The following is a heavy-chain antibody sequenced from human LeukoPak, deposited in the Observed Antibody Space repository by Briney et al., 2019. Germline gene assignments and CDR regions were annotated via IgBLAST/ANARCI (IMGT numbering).Heavy chain of an antibody. CDR2: ISTSGST. CDR1: GDSISGFY. CDR3: ARGLPSYGDYVDYYFYMDV. J-gene: IGHJ6*03. Sequence: PSETLSLTCTVSGDSISGFYWSWIRQPAGKGLQWIGRISTSGSTNYNPSLKSRVTMSVDRSTNEFSLTVRSVTAADTALYYCARGLPSYGDYVDYYFYMDVWGKETTVTVSS. D-gene: IGHD4-17*01. V-gene: IGHV4-4*07.